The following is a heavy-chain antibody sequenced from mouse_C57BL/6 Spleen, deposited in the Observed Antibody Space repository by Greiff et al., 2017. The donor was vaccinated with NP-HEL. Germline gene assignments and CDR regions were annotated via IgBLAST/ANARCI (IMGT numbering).Heavy chain of an antibody. V-gene: IGHV1-69*01. D-gene: IGHD1-1*01. CDR2: IDPSDSYT. CDR3: ALWDGSSSWYFDV. CDR1: GYTFTSYW. Sequence: QVQLQQSGAELVMPGASVKLSCKASGYTFTSYWMHWVKQRPGQGLEWIGEIDPSDSYTNYNQKFKGKSTLTVDKSSSTAYMQLSSLTSEDSAVYYCALWDGSSSWYFDVWGTGTTVTVSS. J-gene: IGHJ1*03.